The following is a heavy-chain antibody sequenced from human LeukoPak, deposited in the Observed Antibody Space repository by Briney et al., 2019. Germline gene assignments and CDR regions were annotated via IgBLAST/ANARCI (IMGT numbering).Heavy chain of an antibody. V-gene: IGHV3-49*03. J-gene: IGHJ4*02. CDR3: TRAMVTGYY. CDR2: IRSKAYGGTT. CDR1: GFTFREFA. D-gene: IGHD5-18*01. Sequence: PGGSLRLSCTSSGFTFREFAVSWFRQAPGKGLEWIGFIRSKAYGGTTEYAASVKGRFTISRDDSKSIAYLQMNSLKTEDTAVYYCTRAMVTGYYWGQGTLVTVSS.